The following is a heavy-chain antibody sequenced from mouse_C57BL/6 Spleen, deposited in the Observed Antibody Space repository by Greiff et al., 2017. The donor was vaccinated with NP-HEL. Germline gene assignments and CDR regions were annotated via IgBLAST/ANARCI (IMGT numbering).Heavy chain of an antibody. Sequence: EVQLQQSGPGLVKPSQSLSLTCPATGYSITSGYYSNWMRQFPGNQLEWMGYIRYGGSNNYNPPLKNRISITRDTSKNQFFLKLSSVTTEDTATYYCARSLLLLREAWCAYWGQGTLVTVSA. CDR3: ARSLLLLREAWCAY. J-gene: IGHJ3*01. CDR1: GYSITSGYY. CDR2: IRYGGSN. D-gene: IGHD1-1*01. V-gene: IGHV3-6*01.